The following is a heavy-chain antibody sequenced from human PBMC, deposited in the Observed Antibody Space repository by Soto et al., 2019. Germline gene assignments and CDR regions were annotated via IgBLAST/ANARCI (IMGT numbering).Heavy chain of an antibody. J-gene: IGHJ3*02. CDR3: ARDVSPTYSYDSSGYYRRAYAFAI. Sequence: QVQLVQSGAEVKKPGSSVKVSCKASGGTFSSYAISWVRQAPGQGLEWMGGIIPIFGTANYAQKFQGRVTITADESTSTAYMELSSLRSEETSGYYCARDVSPTYSYDSSGYYRRAYAFAIWGHGTMVTVSS. V-gene: IGHV1-69*01. D-gene: IGHD3-22*01. CDR2: IIPIFGTA. CDR1: GGTFSSYA.